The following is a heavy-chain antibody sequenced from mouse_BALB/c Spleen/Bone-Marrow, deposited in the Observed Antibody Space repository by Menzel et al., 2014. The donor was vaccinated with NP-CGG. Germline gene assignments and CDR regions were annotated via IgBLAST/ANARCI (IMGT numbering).Heavy chain of an antibody. CDR2: INPTRGYT. V-gene: IGHV1-4*02. CDR1: GYTFTSNT. Sequence: VKLMESAGELARPGASVKMSCKASGYTFTSNTIQWVKQRPGQGLEWIGYINPTRGYTDYNQKFKDKTTLTADKSSSTAYMQLSSLTSEDSAVYYCAREATYYAYFDYWGQGTILTVSS. J-gene: IGHJ2*01. CDR3: AREATYYAYFDY. D-gene: IGHD1-1*01.